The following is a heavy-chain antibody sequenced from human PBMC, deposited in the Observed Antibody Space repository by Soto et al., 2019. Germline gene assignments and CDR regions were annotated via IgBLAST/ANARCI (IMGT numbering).Heavy chain of an antibody. V-gene: IGHV4-39*07. CDR3: ARSIRGYRTNWFDP. CDR2: IYYSGRT. CDR1: GGSISSSTYY. J-gene: IGHJ5*02. D-gene: IGHD5-12*01. Sequence: LSETLSLTCTVSGGSISSSTYYCGWIRQPPGKGLEWIASIYYSGRTHYNPSLKSRVTISVDTSKNQFSLKLSSVTAADTAVYYCARSIRGYRTNWFDPWGQGTLVTVSS.